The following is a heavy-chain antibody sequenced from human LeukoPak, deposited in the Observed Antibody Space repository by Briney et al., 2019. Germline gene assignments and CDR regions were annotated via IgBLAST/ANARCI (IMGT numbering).Heavy chain of an antibody. CDR2: ISGSGGST. V-gene: IGHV3-23*01. D-gene: IGHD3-3*01. CDR1: GFTFSSYA. CDR3: AKVGSGYYDFWSGPSPAPPADY. Sequence: GSLRLSCAASGFTFSSYAMSWVRQAPGKGLEWVSAISGSGGSTYYADSVKGRFTISRDNSKNTLYLQMNSLRAEDTAVYYCAKVGSGYYDFWSGPSPAPPADYWGQGTLVTVSS. J-gene: IGHJ4*02.